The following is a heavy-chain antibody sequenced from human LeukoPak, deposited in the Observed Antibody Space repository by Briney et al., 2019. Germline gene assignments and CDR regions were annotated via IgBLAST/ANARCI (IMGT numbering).Heavy chain of an antibody. CDR2: ISSSSSYI. CDR3: ARRGRDSSSWYYHYGMDV. J-gene: IGHJ6*02. D-gene: IGHD6-13*01. Sequence: GGSLRLSCAASGFTFSSYSMNWVRQAPGKGLEWVSSISSSSSYIYYADSVKGRFTISRDNAKNSLYLQMNSLRAEDTAVYYCARRGRDSSSWYYHYGMDVWGQGTTVTVSS. V-gene: IGHV3-21*01. CDR1: GFTFSSYS.